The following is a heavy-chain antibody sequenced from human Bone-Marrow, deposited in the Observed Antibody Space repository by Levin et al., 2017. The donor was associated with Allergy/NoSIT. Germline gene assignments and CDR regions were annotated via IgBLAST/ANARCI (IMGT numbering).Heavy chain of an antibody. CDR2: IYDGGKP. CDR1: GDFISNHY. D-gene: IGHD2-15*01. J-gene: IGHJ4*02. Sequence: SETLSLTCSVSGDFISNHYWNWIWQPAGKGLEWIGRIYDGGKPTYNLSLKSRVTMSVDTSKNQFSLKLTSVTAADTAVYFCARAHSDPQSKKWSMFGDWGRGILVTVSS. CDR3: ARAHSDPQSKKWSMFGD. V-gene: IGHV4-4*07.